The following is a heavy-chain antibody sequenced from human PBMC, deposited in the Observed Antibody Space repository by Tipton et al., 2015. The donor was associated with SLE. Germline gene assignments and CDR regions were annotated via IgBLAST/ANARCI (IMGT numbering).Heavy chain of an antibody. D-gene: IGHD6-13*01. J-gene: IGHJ4*02. V-gene: IGHV3-30*04. Sequence: SLRLSCAASGFTFSSYAMHWVRQAPGKGLEWVAVISYDGSNKYYADSVKGRFTISRDNSKNTLYLQMNSLRAEDTAVYYCASDAAAAYWGQGTLVTVSS. CDR1: GFTFSSYA. CDR3: ASDAAAAY. CDR2: ISYDGSNK.